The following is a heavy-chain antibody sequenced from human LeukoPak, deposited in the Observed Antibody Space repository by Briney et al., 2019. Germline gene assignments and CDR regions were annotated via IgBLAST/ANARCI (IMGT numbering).Heavy chain of an antibody. CDR2: MNTNSGNT. J-gene: IGHJ4*02. V-gene: IGHV1-8*01. D-gene: IGHD2-15*01. CDR1: GYTFTSYD. CDR3: ARRHGRCSDGSCYYPDY. Sequence: ASVKVSCKSSGYTFTSYDINWLRQATGQGLEWMGWMNTNSGNTGYAQKFQGRVTMTRNSSITTAYMELSSLRSEDTAVYYCARRHGRCSDGSCYYPDYWGQGTLVTVSS.